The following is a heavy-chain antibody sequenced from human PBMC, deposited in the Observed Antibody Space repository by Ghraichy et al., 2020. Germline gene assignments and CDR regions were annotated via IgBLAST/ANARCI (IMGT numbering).Heavy chain of an antibody. Sequence: GESLRLSCAASGFIFSSYGMHWVRQAPGKGLEWVALISYDGRKKYHADSVKGRFTISRDNSKNTLDLQMDSLRAEDTAVYYCAKMGPGWGGYFDSWGQGTLVTGSS. CDR1: GFIFSSYG. V-gene: IGHV3-30*18. CDR2: ISYDGRKK. J-gene: IGHJ4*02. D-gene: IGHD3-10*01. CDR3: AKMGPGWGGYFDS.